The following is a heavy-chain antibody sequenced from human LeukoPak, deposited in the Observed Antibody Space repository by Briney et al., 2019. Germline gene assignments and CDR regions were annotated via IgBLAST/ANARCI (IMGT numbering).Heavy chain of an antibody. CDR2: IIPILGIA. Sequence: SAKVSCKASGGTFSSYAITWVRQAPGQGLEWMGRIIPILGIANYAQKFQGRVTITADKSMSTAYMDLSSLRSEDTAVYYCARDFGYSGSYPDYWGQGTLVTVSS. V-gene: IGHV1-69*04. D-gene: IGHD1-26*01. CDR1: GGTFSSYA. J-gene: IGHJ4*02. CDR3: ARDFGYSGSYPDY.